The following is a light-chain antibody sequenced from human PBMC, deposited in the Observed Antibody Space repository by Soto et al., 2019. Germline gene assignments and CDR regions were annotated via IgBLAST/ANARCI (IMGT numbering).Light chain of an antibody. V-gene: IGLV1-44*01. J-gene: IGLJ2*01. CDR1: SSNIENNA. CDR2: INS. CDR3: AAWDDSLRSLV. Sequence: QAVVTQPPSASGTPGQGVSISCSGSSSNIENNAVSWYQQLPGTAPKLLLYINSQRPSGVPDRFSGSKSGTSASLAISGLQSGDEAHYFCAAWDDSLRSLVFGGGTKLTVL.